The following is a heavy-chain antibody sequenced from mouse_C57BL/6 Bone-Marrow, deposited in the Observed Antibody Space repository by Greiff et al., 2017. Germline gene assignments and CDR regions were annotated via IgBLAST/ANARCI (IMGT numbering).Heavy chain of an antibody. CDR3: TTRAAQATSFAY. CDR2: IDPENGDT. J-gene: IGHJ3*01. CDR1: GFNIKDDY. V-gene: IGHV14-4*01. Sequence: EVQLQESGAELVRPGASVKLSCTASGFNIKDDYMHWVKQRPEQGLEWIGWIDPENGDTEYASQFQGKATITADTSSNTAYLQLSRLTSEDTAVYYCTTRAAQATSFAYWGQGTLVTVSA. D-gene: IGHD3-2*02.